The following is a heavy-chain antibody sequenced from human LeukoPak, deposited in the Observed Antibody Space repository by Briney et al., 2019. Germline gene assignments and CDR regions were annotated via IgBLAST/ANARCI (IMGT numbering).Heavy chain of an antibody. Sequence: SETLSLTCTVSGDSVSSSYWIWIRQPPGKGLEWIGYIYHTGTTSYNPSLRSRVTISLDTSKNQFSLTLTSMTPADTAVYYCARGATAGVHYDSWGQGTLVTVSS. CDR3: ARGATAGVHYDS. CDR2: IYHTGTT. V-gene: IGHV4-59*02. CDR1: GDSVSSSY. J-gene: IGHJ4*02. D-gene: IGHD1-26*01.